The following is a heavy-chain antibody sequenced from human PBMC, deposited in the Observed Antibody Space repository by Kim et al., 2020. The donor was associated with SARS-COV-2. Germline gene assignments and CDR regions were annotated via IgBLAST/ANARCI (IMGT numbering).Heavy chain of an antibody. Sequence: TTYTPTLQSRVTISVDTSKNQFSLNVNSVTAADTAVYYCARRPAVARIDYWGQGTLVTVSS. CDR2: T. J-gene: IGHJ4*02. CDR3: ARRPAVARIDY. V-gene: IGHV4-39*01. D-gene: IGHD2-2*01.